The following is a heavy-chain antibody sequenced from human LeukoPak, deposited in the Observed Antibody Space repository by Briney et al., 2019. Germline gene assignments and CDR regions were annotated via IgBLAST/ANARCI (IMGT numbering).Heavy chain of an antibody. V-gene: IGHV3-30*18. CDR3: AKGIGYGGMDV. D-gene: IGHD5-12*01. CDR1: GFTFSGYG. CDR2: ISYDGHNE. Sequence: GGSLRLSCAASGFTFSGYGMHWVRQAPGKGLEWVAVISYDGHNEYYADSVKGRFTISRDNSKNTVLLQMNSLRVEDTAVYYCAKGIGYGGMDVWGQGTTLIVSS. J-gene: IGHJ6*02.